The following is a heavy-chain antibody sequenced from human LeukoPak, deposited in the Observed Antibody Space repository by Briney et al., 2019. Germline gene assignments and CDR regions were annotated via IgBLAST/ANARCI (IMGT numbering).Heavy chain of an antibody. CDR1: GFTFSSYA. Sequence: QSGGSLRLSCAASGFTFSSYAMHWVRQAPGKGLEWVAVISYDGSNKYYADSVKGRFTISRDDSKNTLYLQMNSLRAEDTAVYHCAREITVAGFHYYGMDVWGQGTTVTVSS. CDR2: ISYDGSNK. D-gene: IGHD6-19*01. J-gene: IGHJ6*02. CDR3: AREITVAGFHYYGMDV. V-gene: IGHV3-30*14.